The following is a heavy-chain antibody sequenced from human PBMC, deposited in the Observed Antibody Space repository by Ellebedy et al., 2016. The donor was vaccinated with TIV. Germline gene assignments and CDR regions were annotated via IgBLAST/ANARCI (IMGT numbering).Heavy chain of an antibody. Sequence: PGGSLRLSCAASGFTFSSHGMHWVRQAPGKGLEWVAVISYDGSNTYYADSVKGRFTVSRDNSKHTLYLQMNSLRAEDTAVYYCTKAIWQLDNYYGMDVWGQGTTVTVSS. D-gene: IGHD6-13*01. V-gene: IGHV3-30*18. CDR3: TKAIWQLDNYYGMDV. J-gene: IGHJ6*02. CDR2: ISYDGSNT. CDR1: GFTFSSHG.